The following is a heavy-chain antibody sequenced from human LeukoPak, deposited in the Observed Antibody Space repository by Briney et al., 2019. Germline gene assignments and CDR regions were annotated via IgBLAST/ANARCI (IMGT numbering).Heavy chain of an antibody. V-gene: IGHV4/OR15-8*01. Sequence: KPSETLSLTCGVSVGSISSGNWWSWVRQSPGKGLEWIGEIHHNGTRNYNPSLKSRVTISADTFKNHFSLILTSLTAADTAVYYCATAPILRGEGGGHYKYGMDVWGQGTTVIVSS. CDR3: ATAPILRGEGGGHYKYGMDV. CDR1: VGSISSGNW. J-gene: IGHJ6*02. D-gene: IGHD2-2*02. CDR2: IHHNGTR.